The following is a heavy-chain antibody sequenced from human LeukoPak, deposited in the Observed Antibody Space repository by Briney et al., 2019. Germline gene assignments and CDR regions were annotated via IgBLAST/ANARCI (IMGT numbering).Heavy chain of an antibody. V-gene: IGHV4-31*03. CDR1: GGSISSGGYY. D-gene: IGHD5-24*01. J-gene: IGHJ4*02. CDR2: IYYSGSS. Sequence: SQTLSLTCTVSGGSISSGGYYWSWIRQHPGKGLDWIGYIYYSGSSYYNPSLKSRVTISVDTSKNQFSLKLTSVTPADTAVYYCARGEMATTYYFDYWGQGTLVTVSS. CDR3: ARGEMATTYYFDY.